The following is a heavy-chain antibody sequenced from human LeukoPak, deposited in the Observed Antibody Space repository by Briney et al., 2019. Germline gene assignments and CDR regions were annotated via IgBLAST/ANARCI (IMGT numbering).Heavy chain of an antibody. Sequence: PSETLSLTRGVAGGSISDTNWWTWVRRPPGKGLEWIGEVNLQGSTNYNPSLKRRAAISADKSENHISLKLTSVTAADTAVYYCAREGGPYRPLDYSGQGTLVTVSS. V-gene: IGHV4-4*02. CDR2: VNLQGST. CDR1: GGSISDTNW. J-gene: IGHJ4*02. CDR3: AREGGPYRPLDY.